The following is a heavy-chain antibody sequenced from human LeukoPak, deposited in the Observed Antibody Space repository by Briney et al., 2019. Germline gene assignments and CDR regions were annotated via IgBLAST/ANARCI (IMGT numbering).Heavy chain of an antibody. CDR2: INPDGSTT. D-gene: IGHD3-10*01. J-gene: IGHJ6*03. Sequence: GGSLRLSCAASGFTFSRYWIHWVRQAPGKGLEWVSRINPDGSTTTYVDSVKGRCTISRDNVKNTVYLQMSSLRAEDTAVYYCAKDGSGSYLYYYYMDVWGKGTTVTVSS. CDR3: AKDGSGSYLYYYYMDV. CDR1: GFTFSRYW. V-gene: IGHV3-74*01.